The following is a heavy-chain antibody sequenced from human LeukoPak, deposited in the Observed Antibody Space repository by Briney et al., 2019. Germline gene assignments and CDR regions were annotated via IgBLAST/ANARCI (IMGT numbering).Heavy chain of an antibody. CDR3: AKYSGSYYYPPNWDS. CDR1: GFTFSNYA. D-gene: IGHD1-26*01. J-gene: IGHJ4*02. CDR2: ISGSGSST. Sequence: GGSLRLSCAASGFTFSNYAMTWVRQAPGRGLEWVSGISGSGSSTYYADSVKGRFTLSRDYPKNTLYLQTNSLRAEDTAVYFCAKYSGSYYYPPNWDSWGQGTLVTVSS. V-gene: IGHV3-23*01.